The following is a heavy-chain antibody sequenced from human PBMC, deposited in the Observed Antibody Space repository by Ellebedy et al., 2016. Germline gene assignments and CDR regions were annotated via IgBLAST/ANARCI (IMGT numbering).Heavy chain of an antibody. D-gene: IGHD3-16*02. J-gene: IGHJ3*02. V-gene: IGHV1-2*04. CDR3: ARFFVGLRLGELSQWGAFDI. CDR2: INPNSGGT. Sequence: ASVKVSCXASGYTFTGYYMHWVRQAPGQGLEWMGWINPNSGGTNYAQKFQGWVTMTRDTSISTAYMELSRLRSDDTAVYYCARFFVGLRLGELSQWGAFDIWGQGTMVTVSS. CDR1: GYTFTGYY.